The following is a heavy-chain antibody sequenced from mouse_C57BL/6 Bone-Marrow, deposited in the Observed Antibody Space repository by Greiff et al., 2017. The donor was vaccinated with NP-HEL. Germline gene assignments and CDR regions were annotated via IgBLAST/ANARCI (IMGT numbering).Heavy chain of an antibody. V-gene: IGHV5-4*01. CDR2: ISDGGSYT. Sequence: EVQLVESGGGLVKPGGSLKLSCAASGFTFSSYAMSWVRQTPEKRLEWVATISDGGSYTYYPDNVKGRFTISRDNAKNNLYLQMSHLKSEDTAMYYCARLYGSSPYAMDYWGQGTSVTVSS. J-gene: IGHJ4*01. CDR1: GFTFSSYA. CDR3: ARLYGSSPYAMDY. D-gene: IGHD1-1*01.